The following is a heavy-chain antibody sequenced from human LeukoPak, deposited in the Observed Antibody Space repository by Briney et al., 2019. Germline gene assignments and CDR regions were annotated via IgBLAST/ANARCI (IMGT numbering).Heavy chain of an antibody. CDR2: VYYSGST. CDR3: AREAARESWFDP. J-gene: IGHJ5*02. D-gene: IGHD6-25*01. Sequence: SETLSLTCTVSGGSISSYYWSWIRQPPGKGLEWIGYVYYSGSTNYNPSLKSRVTISVDTSKNQFSLKLSSVTAADTAVYYCAREAARESWFDPWGQGTLVTVSS. CDR1: GGSISSYY. V-gene: IGHV4-59*01.